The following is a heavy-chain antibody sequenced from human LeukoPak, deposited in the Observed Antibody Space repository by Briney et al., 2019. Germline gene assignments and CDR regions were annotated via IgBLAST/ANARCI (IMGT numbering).Heavy chain of an antibody. Sequence: GGSLRLSCAASGFTFSSYSMNWVRQAPGKGLEWVSSISSSSSYIYYADSVKGRFTISRDNAKSSLYLQMNSLRAEDTAVYYCARVVVAATGGFDPWGQGTLVTVSS. CDR3: ARVVVAATGGFDP. J-gene: IGHJ5*02. CDR2: ISSSSSYI. CDR1: GFTFSSYS. V-gene: IGHV3-21*01. D-gene: IGHD2-15*01.